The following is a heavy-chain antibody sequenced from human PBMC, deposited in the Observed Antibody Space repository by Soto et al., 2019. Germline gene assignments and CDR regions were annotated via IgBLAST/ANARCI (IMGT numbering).Heavy chain of an antibody. D-gene: IGHD6-19*01. J-gene: IGHJ4*02. Sequence: QVQLVESGGGVVQPGRSLRLSCAASGFTFSSYGMHWVRQAPGKGLEWVSVIWYDGSDKYYADSVKGPFTISRDNSKNTLYLQMNSLRAEETAVYYCARDRYSSGWYDLDYWGQGTLVTVSS. CDR2: IWYDGSDK. CDR3: ARDRYSSGWYDLDY. V-gene: IGHV3-33*01. CDR1: GFTFSSYG.